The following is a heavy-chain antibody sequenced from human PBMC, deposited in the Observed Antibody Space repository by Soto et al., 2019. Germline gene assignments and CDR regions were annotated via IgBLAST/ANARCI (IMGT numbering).Heavy chain of an antibody. V-gene: IGHV3-30*18. CDR1: GFTFSSYG. D-gene: IGHD6-19*01. CDR2: ISYDGSNK. CDR3: AKDWAGWYLRPYYGMDV. Sequence: QVQLVESGGGVVQPGRSLRLSCAASGFTFSSYGMHWFRQAPGKGLEWVAAISYDGSNKYYADSVKGRCTISRDNSKNTFYLQMNSMRAADTAVYYCAKDWAGWYLRPYYGMDVWGEGTTGAVAS. J-gene: IGHJ6*04.